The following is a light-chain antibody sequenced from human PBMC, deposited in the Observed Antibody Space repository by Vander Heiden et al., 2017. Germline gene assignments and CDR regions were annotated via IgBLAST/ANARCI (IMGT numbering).Light chain of an antibody. CDR2: AAS. CDR3: QRSDSTPGT. Sequence: DIQMTQSPSSLSASVGDRVTITCRASQSISSYLNWYQQKPGKAPKLLIYAASSLQSGVPSRFSGSGSGTDFTLTISRLQPEDFATYYCQRSDSTPGTFGQGTKVEIK. J-gene: IGKJ1*01. V-gene: IGKV1-39*01. CDR1: QSISSY.